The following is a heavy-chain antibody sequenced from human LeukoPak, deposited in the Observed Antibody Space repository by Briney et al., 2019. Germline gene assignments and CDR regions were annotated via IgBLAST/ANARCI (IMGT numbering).Heavy chain of an antibody. CDR3: ARDRGSGDFLDY. V-gene: IGHV3-48*04. CDR1: GFTFSTYS. Sequence: GGSLRLSCAASGFTFSTYSMNWVRQAPGKGLEWVSYISSSTIYYADSVKGRFTISRDNAKNSLYLQMNSLRAEDTAVYYCARDRGSGDFLDYWGQGTLVTVSS. J-gene: IGHJ4*02. D-gene: IGHD3-10*01. CDR2: ISSSTI.